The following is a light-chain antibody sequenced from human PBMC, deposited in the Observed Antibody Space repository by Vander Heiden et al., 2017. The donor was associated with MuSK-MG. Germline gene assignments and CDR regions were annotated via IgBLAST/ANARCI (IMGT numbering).Light chain of an antibody. V-gene: IGKV1-39*01. Sequence: DIQMTQSPSSLSASVGDRVTITCRASQSISNYLHWYQQKPGKAPKLLIYAASTLQSGVPSRFSGSGYGTDFTLTITSRQPEDFASYYCQQNDNNPPITFGGGTKVDIK. CDR1: QSISNY. CDR2: AAS. CDR3: QQNDNNPPIT. J-gene: IGKJ4*01.